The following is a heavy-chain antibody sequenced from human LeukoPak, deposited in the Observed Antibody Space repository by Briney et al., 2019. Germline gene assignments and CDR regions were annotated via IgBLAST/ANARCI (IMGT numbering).Heavy chain of an antibody. CDR1: GYTLTELS. CDR3: ARHGGNYYFDY. CDR2: ISTYNGNT. D-gene: IGHD4-23*01. J-gene: IGHJ4*02. V-gene: IGHV1-18*01. Sequence: ASVKVSCKVSGYTLTELSMHWVRQAPGQGLEWMGWISTYNGNTNYAQNLQGRVTMTTDTSARTAYMELRSLRSDDTAVYYCARHGGNYYFDYWGQGTLVTVSS.